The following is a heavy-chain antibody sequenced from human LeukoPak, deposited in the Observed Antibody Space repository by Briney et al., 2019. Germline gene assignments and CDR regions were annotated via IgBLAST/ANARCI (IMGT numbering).Heavy chain of an antibody. V-gene: IGHV4-34*01. CDR2: INHSGST. CDR3: ARGSAGTGEDY. Sequence: SGTLSLTCAVYGGSFSGYYWSWIRQPPGKGLEWIGEINHSGSTNYNPSLKSRVTISVDTSKNQFSLKLSSVTAADTAVYYCARGSAGTGEDYWGQGTLVTVSS. D-gene: IGHD6-19*01. CDR1: GGSFSGYY. J-gene: IGHJ4*02.